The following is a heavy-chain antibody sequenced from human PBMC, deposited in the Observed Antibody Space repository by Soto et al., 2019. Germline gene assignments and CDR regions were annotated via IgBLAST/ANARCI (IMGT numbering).Heavy chain of an antibody. V-gene: IGHV1-69*06. CDR1: GGTFSSYA. J-gene: IGHJ3*02. Sequence: SVKVSCKASGGTFSSYAISWVRQAPGQGLEWMGGIIPIFGTANYAQKFQGRVTITADKSTSTAYMGLSSLRSEDTAVYYCARVGGFGGAFDIWGQGTMVTVSS. CDR3: ARVGGFGGAFDI. CDR2: IIPIFGTA. D-gene: IGHD2-15*01.